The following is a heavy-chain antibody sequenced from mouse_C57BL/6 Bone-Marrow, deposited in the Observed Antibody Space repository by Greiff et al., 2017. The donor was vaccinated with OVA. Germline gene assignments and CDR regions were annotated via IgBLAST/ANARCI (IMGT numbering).Heavy chain of an antibody. CDR1: GYTFTSYW. CDR3: ARRPDAMDY. J-gene: IGHJ4*01. CDR2: IDPSDSYT. V-gene: IGHV1-59*01. Sequence: QVQLQQSGAELVRPGTSVKLSCKASGYTFTSYWMHWVKQRPGQGLEWIGVIDPSDSYTNYNQKFKGKATLTVDTSSSTAYMQLSSLTSEDSAVYYCARRPDAMDYWGQGTSVTVSS.